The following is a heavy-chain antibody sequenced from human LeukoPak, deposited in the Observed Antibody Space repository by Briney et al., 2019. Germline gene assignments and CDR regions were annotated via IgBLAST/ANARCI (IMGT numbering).Heavy chain of an antibody. Sequence: SETLSLTRAVYAGPFNGYFWSWIRQPPGKGLEWIGDINHTGNTNYNPSLKSRVTISVDTSKKQFSLKLNSVTAADTAVYYCARGTIVVYDMSSGRYFDSWGQGTLVTVSS. J-gene: IGHJ4*03. CDR2: INHTGNT. CDR1: AGPFNGYF. CDR3: ARGTIVVYDMSSGRYFDS. D-gene: IGHD2-8*02. V-gene: IGHV4-34*01.